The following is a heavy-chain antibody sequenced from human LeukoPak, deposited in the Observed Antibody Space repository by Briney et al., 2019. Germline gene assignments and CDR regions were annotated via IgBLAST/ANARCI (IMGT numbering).Heavy chain of an antibody. CDR1: GFTFSSYA. V-gene: IGHV3-23*01. Sequence: GGSLRLSCAASGFTFSSYAMNWVRQAPEKGLEWVSAISGSGGSTIYADSVKGRFTVSRDTSKNTLYLQMNSLRAEDTAVYYCAKYSMVGAAARTFDYWGQGTLVTVSS. D-gene: IGHD2-15*01. CDR3: AKYSMVGAAARTFDY. J-gene: IGHJ4*02. CDR2: ISGSGGST.